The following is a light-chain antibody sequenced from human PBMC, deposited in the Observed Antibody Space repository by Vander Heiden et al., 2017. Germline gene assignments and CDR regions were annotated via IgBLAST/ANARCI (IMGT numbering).Light chain of an antibody. J-gene: IGKJ3*01. CDR3: QQYATSPFT. CDR1: QTVSENP. CDR2: GAS. Sequence: EIVLTQSPGALSLSPGERATLSCRASQTVSENPLAWYQQKPGQAPRLLIFGASSRPTGLPDRFRGSGSGTDFTLTISRLEPEDFAVYYCQQYATSPFTFGPGTKVDI. V-gene: IGKV3-20*01.